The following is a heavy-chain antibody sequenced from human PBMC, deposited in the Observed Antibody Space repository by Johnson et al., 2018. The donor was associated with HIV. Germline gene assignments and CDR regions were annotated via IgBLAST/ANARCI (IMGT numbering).Heavy chain of an antibody. Sequence: QVQLVESGGGVVQPGRSLRLSCAASGFTFSSYAMHWVRQAPGKGLEWVAVISYDGSNKYYADSVKGRFTISRDNSKNTLYLQMNSLRAEDTALYYCAKDIGGATYFDFWSGYFGDAFDIWGQGTMVTVSP. CDR1: GFTFSSYA. J-gene: IGHJ3*02. D-gene: IGHD3-3*01. CDR3: AKDIGGATYFDFWSGYFGDAFDI. V-gene: IGHV3-30*04. CDR2: ISYDGSNK.